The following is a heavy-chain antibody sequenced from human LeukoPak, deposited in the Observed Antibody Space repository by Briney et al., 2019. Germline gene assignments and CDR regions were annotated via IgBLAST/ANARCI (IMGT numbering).Heavy chain of an antibody. Sequence: SETLSLTCAIYGASFSDYYWSWVRQSPSKGLEWIGEIYHTGSTNYNPSLKSRVTISMDTSRNHFVLNLTSVTAAATAVYYCVRVGRPRRTPFDPWGQGTLVTVSS. J-gene: IGHJ5*02. CDR1: GASFSDYY. CDR3: VRVGRPRRTPFDP. CDR2: IYHTGST. D-gene: IGHD1-26*01. V-gene: IGHV4-34*01.